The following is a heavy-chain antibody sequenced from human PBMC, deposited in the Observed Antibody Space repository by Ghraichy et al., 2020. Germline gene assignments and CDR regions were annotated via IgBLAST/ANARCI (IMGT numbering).Heavy chain of an antibody. CDR2: ITYDGNNK. D-gene: IGHD4-17*01. J-gene: IGHJ4*02. V-gene: IGHV3-30*18. CDR1: GFTFSSVG. CDR3: AKESDYGDYRTSDY. Sequence: GGSLRLSCAASGFTFSSVGMHWVRQAPGKGLEWVAVITYDGNNKYYADSVKGRFTISRDNSKNTLYLQMNSLRAEDTALYYCAKESDYGDYRTSDYWGQGTLVTVAP.